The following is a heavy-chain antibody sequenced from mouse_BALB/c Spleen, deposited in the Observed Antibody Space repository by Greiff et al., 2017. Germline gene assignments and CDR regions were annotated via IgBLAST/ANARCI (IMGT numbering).Heavy chain of an antibody. J-gene: IGHJ4*01. CDR3: ARSDYYGSSYDYYAMDY. CDR1: GFTFSSFG. Sequence: EVQVVESGGGLVQPGGSRKLSCAASGFTFSSFGMHWVRQAPEKGLEWVAYISSGSSTIYYADTVKGRFTISRDNPKNTLFLQMTSLRSEDTAMYYCARSDYYGSSYDYYAMDYWGQGTSVTVSS. CDR2: ISSGSSTI. V-gene: IGHV5-17*02. D-gene: IGHD1-1*01.